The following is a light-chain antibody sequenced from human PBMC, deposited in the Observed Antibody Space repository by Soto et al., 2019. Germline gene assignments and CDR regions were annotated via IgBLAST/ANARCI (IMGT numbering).Light chain of an antibody. J-gene: IGKJ1*01. V-gene: IGKV3-20*01. CDR3: QQFGTTHPWT. Sequence: EILFTQSPGTLSLSPGERATLSCRASQSVSSTYLAWYQQKPGQAPRLLIYGASSRATGIPDRFSGSGSGTDFTLPITRLEPEDFAMYYCQQFGTTHPWTFGQGTKVDIK. CDR2: GAS. CDR1: QSVSSTY.